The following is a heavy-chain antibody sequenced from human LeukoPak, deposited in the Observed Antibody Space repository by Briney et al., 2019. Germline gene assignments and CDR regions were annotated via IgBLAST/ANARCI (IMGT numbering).Heavy chain of an antibody. V-gene: IGHV4-34*01. D-gene: IGHD3-3*01. CDR3: ARKDIYDCWSGYRWFDP. CDR2: INHGGST. J-gene: IGHJ5*02. Sequence: SETLSLTCALYGGSASGYYWSWIRQPPRRGMEWIGEINHGGSTNYKPSLNSGVTISVDTSKTEFSLKLSSGTAADTAVYCCARKDIYDCWSGYRWFDPWGQVTLVTVAS. CDR1: GGSASGYY.